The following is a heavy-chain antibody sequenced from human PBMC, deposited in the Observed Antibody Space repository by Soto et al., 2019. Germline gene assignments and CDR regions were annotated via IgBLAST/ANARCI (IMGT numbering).Heavy chain of an antibody. CDR1: GFTFSSYW. Sequence: PGGSLRLSCAASGFTFSSYWMHWVRQAPGKGLVWVSRINPDGSATNYVDSVKGRFTISRDNVRNSVSLQMNSLRVEDTAVYFCFGGNGGPQWGQGTLVTVSS. CDR2: INPDGSAT. D-gene: IGHD3-16*01. J-gene: IGHJ4*02. V-gene: IGHV3-74*01. CDR3: FGGNGGPQ.